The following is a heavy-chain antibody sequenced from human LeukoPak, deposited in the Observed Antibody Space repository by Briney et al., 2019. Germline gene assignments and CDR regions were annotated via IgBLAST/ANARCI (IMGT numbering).Heavy chain of an antibody. D-gene: IGHD2-2*01. Sequence: GGSLRLSCAASGFTVSSTYMSWVRQAPGKGLEWVSVLYSGGGTFYADSVRARFTISRDNSKNTLYLQMNALRAEDTAVYYCARAPPSVVVYYYGMDVWGQGTTVTVSS. V-gene: IGHV3-66*01. CDR1: GFTVSSTY. J-gene: IGHJ6*02. CDR2: LYSGGGT. CDR3: ARAPPSVVVYYYGMDV.